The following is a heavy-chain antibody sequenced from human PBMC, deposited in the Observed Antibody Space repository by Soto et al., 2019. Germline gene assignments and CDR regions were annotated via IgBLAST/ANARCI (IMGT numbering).Heavy chain of an antibody. CDR3: ATGVVWIGYFTVDS. Sequence: SVKVSFKASGGSFGNSAINWVRHTPGQGLEWLGGFIPVYRTLNYAQKFQGRVTITADESTGTAYMTLSSLASDDTAVYYCATGVVWIGYFTVDSWGQGTRVTVSS. J-gene: IGHJ4*02. CDR1: GGSFGNSA. CDR2: FIPVYRTL. D-gene: IGHD3-3*01. V-gene: IGHV1-69*13.